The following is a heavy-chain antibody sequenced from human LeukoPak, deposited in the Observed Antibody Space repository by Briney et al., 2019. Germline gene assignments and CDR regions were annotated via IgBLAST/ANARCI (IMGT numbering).Heavy chain of an antibody. CDR3: AREAPYNYGSDY. CDR1: GFTVSSNY. CDR2: IYSGGST. J-gene: IGHJ4*02. V-gene: IGHV3-53*01. Sequence: GGSLRLSCAASGFTVSSNYMSWVRQAPGKGLEWVSVIYSGGSTYYADSVKGRFTISRDNSKDTLSLQMNSLRAEDTAVYYCAREAPYNYGSDYWGQGTLVTVSS. D-gene: IGHD5-18*01.